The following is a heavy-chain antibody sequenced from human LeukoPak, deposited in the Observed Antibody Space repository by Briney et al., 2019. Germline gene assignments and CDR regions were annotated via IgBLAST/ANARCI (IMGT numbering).Heavy chain of an antibody. Sequence: PGGSLRLSCAASGFTFSSYAMSWVRQAPGKGLEWVSAISGSGGSTYYADSVKGRFTISRDNSKNTLYPEMNSLRAEDTAVYYCAKDEEDCSGGSCYPYYYYYYMDVWGKGTTVTVSS. CDR1: GFTFSSYA. CDR2: ISGSGGST. V-gene: IGHV3-23*01. D-gene: IGHD2-15*01. CDR3: AKDEEDCSGGSCYPYYYYYYMDV. J-gene: IGHJ6*03.